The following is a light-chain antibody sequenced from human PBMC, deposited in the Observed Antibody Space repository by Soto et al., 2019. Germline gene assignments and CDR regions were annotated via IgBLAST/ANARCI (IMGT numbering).Light chain of an antibody. V-gene: IGLV2-14*01. CDR3: SAYTSIGTDV. Sequence: QSALTQPASVSVAPGQSITISCTGTSSDIDDYKYVSWYQQHPGKAPKLMVYEVNYRPSGVSNRFSGSKSGNAASLTISGLQAEDEADYYCSAYTSIGTDVFGAGTKVTVL. J-gene: IGLJ1*01. CDR1: SSDIDDYKY. CDR2: EVN.